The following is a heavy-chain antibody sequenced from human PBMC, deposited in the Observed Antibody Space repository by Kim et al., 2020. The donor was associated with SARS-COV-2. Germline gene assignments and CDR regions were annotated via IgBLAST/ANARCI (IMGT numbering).Heavy chain of an antibody. CDR1: GYTFTSYA. Sequence: ASVKVSCKASGYTFTSYAMNWVRQAPGQGLEWMGWINTNTGNPTYAQGFTGRFVFSLDTSVSTAYLQISSLKAEDTAVYYCAREGEYYYGSGSYLFPGTTDYWGQGTLVTVSS. J-gene: IGHJ4*02. V-gene: IGHV7-4-1*02. D-gene: IGHD3-10*01. CDR2: INTNTGNP. CDR3: AREGEYYYGSGSYLFPGTTDY.